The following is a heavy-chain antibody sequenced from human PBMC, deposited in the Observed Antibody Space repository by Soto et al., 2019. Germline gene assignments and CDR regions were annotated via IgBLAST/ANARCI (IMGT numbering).Heavy chain of an antibody. CDR3: ATMNGYFEY. CDR2: ITATGDRT. V-gene: IGHV3-23*01. CDR1: GFRFSSYS. Sequence: VGSLRLSCADSGFRFSSYSMSWVRQTPGKGLEWVAAITATGDRTYYADSVTGRFTISRDNSEKTHYLQMTSLGAEDTAMYYCATMNGYFEYWGQGTPVTVSS. J-gene: IGHJ4*02. D-gene: IGHD3-22*01.